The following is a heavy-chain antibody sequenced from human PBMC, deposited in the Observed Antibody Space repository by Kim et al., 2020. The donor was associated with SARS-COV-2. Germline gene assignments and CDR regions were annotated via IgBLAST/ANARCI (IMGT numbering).Heavy chain of an antibody. D-gene: IGHD3-22*01. Sequence: GGSLRLSCAASGFTFSSYWMSWVRQAPGKGLEWVANIKQDGSEKYYVDSVKGRFTISRDNAKNSLYLQMNSLRAEDTAVYYCASDPANYYDRAVDYWGQGTLVTVSS. J-gene: IGHJ4*02. CDR3: ASDPANYYDRAVDY. CDR1: GFTFSSYW. V-gene: IGHV3-7*01. CDR2: IKQDGSEK.